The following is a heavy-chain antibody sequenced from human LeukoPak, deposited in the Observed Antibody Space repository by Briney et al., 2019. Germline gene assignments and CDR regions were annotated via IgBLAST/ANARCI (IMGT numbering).Heavy chain of an antibody. CDR2: ISGSGGST. CDR3: AKDKEVSIAVAGLDASDI. Sequence: GGSLRLSCAASGFTFSSYAMSWVRQAPGKGLEWVSAISGSGGSTYYADSVKGRFTISRDNSKNTLYLQMNSLRAEDTAVYYCAKDKEVSIAVAGLDASDIWGQGTMVTVSS. V-gene: IGHV3-23*01. D-gene: IGHD6-19*01. CDR1: GFTFSSYA. J-gene: IGHJ3*02.